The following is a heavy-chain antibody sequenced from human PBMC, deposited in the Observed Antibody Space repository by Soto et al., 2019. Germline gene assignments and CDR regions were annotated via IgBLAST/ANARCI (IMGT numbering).Heavy chain of an antibody. CDR3: ARDGRGLGKLSLFEY. CDR2: IYNGEST. Sequence: GGTLRLSCAASGFTVNSDYMNWIRQTPGKGLEWVAFIYNGESTHYADSVKGRFTISSDRSKNTLYLQMNSLRIEDTAVYYCARDGRGLGKLSLFEYWGQGTLVTVSS. V-gene: IGHV3-53*01. D-gene: IGHD3-16*01. J-gene: IGHJ4*02. CDR1: GFTVNSDY.